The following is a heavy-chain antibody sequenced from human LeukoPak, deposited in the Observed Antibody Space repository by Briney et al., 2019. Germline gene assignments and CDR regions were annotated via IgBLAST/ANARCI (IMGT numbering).Heavy chain of an antibody. Sequence: GGSLRLSCAASGFTFSTYNMNWVRKAPGKGLEWVSSISSSSSYIYYADSVKGRFTISRDNAKNSLYLQMNSLRAEDTAVYYCARGWYSSSWYDLWGQGTLVTVSS. CDR2: ISSSSSYI. CDR3: ARGWYSSSWYDL. D-gene: IGHD6-13*01. CDR1: GFTFSTYN. V-gene: IGHV3-21*01. J-gene: IGHJ5*02.